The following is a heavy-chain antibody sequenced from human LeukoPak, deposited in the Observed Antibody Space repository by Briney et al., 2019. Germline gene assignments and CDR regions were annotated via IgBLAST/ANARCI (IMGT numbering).Heavy chain of an antibody. Sequence: PGGSLRLSCAASGFTFNNYAMHCVRQAPGKGLEWVAVISYDGSNKYYADSVKGRFTISRDNSKNTLFLQMNSLRAEDTAVYYCAKNLYCGGGSCYPSALGMDVWGQGTTVTVSS. CDR1: GFTFNNYA. CDR2: ISYDGSNK. V-gene: IGHV3-30-3*01. D-gene: IGHD2-15*01. CDR3: AKNLYCGGGSCYPSALGMDV. J-gene: IGHJ6*02.